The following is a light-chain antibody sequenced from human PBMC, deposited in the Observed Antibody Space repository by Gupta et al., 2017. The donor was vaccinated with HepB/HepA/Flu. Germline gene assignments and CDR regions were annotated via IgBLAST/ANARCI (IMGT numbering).Light chain of an antibody. J-gene: IGLJ2*01. CDR1: NIGSKS. CDR2: DDS. CDR3: QVWDSSSDHVV. V-gene: IGLV3-21*03. Sequence: SYVLTQPPSVSWAPGKAARITWGGNNIGSKSVPWYQQKPGQAPVLVVYDDSDRPSGIPERFSGSNSGNTATLTISRVEAGDEADYYCQVWDSSSDHVVFGGGTKLTVL.